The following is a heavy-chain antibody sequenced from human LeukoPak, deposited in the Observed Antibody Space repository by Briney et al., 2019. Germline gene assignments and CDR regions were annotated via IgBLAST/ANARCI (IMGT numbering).Heavy chain of an antibody. CDR2: IYHSGST. V-gene: IGHV4-4*02. CDR1: GGSISSSNW. D-gene: IGHD1-1*01. J-gene: IGHJ6*02. Sequence: SGTLSLTCAVSGGSISSSNWWSWVRQPPGKGLEWIGEIYHSGSTNYNPSLKSRVTISVDKSKNQFSLKLSSVTAADTAVYYCARVPSQLERPHYYYYYGMDVWGQGTTVTVSS. CDR3: ARVPSQLERPHYYYYYGMDV.